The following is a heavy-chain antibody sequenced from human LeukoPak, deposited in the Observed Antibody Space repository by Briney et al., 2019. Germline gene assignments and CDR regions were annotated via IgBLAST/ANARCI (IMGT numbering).Heavy chain of an antibody. CDR3: AREDGYSGSWPNFDY. CDR2: IGWNSGRI. D-gene: IGHD6-13*01. J-gene: IGHJ4*02. Sequence: LRLSCAASGFTFDYYAMHWLRQAPGKLQWRVSVIGWNSGRIDSAHYMKGRCTISRDNAKNSLYLEMNGVRAEETALYYCAREDGYSGSWPNFDYWGQGSLVGVSS. V-gene: IGHV3-9*01. CDR1: GFTFDYYA.